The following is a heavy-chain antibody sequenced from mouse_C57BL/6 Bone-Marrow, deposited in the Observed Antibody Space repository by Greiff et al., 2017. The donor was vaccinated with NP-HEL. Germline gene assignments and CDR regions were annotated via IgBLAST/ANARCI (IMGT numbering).Heavy chain of an antibody. V-gene: IGHV3-6*01. D-gene: IGHD1-1*01. Sequence: VQLKESGPGLVKPSQSLSLTCSVTGYSITSGYYWNWIRQFPGNKLEWMGYISYDGSNNYNPSLKNRISITRDTSKNQFFLKLNSVTTEDTATYYCARGPPYYYGSTFFDYWGQGTTLTVSS. CDR3: ARGPPYYYGSTFFDY. CDR1: GYSITSGYY. CDR2: ISYDGSN. J-gene: IGHJ2*01.